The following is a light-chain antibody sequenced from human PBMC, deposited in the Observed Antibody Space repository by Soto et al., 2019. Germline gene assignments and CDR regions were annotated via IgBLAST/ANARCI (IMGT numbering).Light chain of an antibody. Sequence: EIVLTQSPGTLSLSPGERATLACRASQRVSSSFLAWYQQKPGQAPRLLIYGASSRATGLPDRFSGSGSGTVFSLTISRLEPEDFAVYYCQQYENSPRTFGQGTKLEIK. CDR2: GAS. J-gene: IGKJ1*01. CDR3: QQYENSPRT. CDR1: QRVSSSF. V-gene: IGKV3-20*01.